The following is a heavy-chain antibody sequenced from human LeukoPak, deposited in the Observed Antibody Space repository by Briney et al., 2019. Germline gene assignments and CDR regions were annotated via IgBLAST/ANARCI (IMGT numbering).Heavy chain of an antibody. CDR2: FYTSGST. CDR1: GGSISSGSYY. J-gene: IGHJ5*02. CDR3: ARGSYCSGGSCYDWFDP. D-gene: IGHD2-15*01. V-gene: IGHV4-61*02. Sequence: SETLSLTCTVSGGSISSGSYYWSWIRQPAGKGLEWIGRFYTSGSTNYNPSLKSRVTISVDTSKNQFSLKLSSVTAADTAVYYCARGSYCSGGSCYDWFDPWGQGTLVTVSS.